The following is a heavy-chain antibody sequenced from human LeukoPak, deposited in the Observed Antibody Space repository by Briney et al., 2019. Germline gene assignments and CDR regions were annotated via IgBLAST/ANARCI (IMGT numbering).Heavy chain of an antibody. CDR3: AREPFMITFGGVIAPENYFDY. V-gene: IGHV4-39*02. D-gene: IGHD3-16*02. CDR2: IYYSGST. J-gene: IGHJ4*02. CDR1: GGSISSSSYS. Sequence: SETLSLTCTVSGGSISSSSYSWGWIRQPPGKGLEWIGSIYYSGSTCYNPSLKSRVTISVDTSKNQFSLKLSSVTAADTAVYYCAREPFMITFGGVIAPENYFDYWGQGTLVTVSS.